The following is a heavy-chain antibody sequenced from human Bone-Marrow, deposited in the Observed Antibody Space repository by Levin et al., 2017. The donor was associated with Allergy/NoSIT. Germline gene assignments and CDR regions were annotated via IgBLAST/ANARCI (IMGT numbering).Heavy chain of an antibody. CDR3: ATRKGNTGEYSLVFQDSMDV. J-gene: IGHJ6*02. CDR1: GDTLSDLS. D-gene: IGHD6-6*01. V-gene: IGHV1-24*01. CDR2: FDPEDGET. Sequence: VASVKVSCKVFGDTLSDLSMHWVRQAPGKGLEWMGGFDPEDGETTYSKEFQGRVTMTDDTSTNTVSMELSSLTSDDTAVYYCATRKGNTGEYSLVFQDSMDVWGQGTTVIVSS.